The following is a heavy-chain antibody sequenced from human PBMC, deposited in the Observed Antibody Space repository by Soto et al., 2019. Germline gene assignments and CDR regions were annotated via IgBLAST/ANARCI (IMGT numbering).Heavy chain of an antibody. V-gene: IGHV1-69*01. CDR2: IIPIFGTA. CDR3: ARELDIAAAGPDAFDI. J-gene: IGHJ3*02. D-gene: IGHD6-13*01. CDR1: GGTFSSYA. Sequence: QVQLVQSGVEVKKPGSSVKVSCKASGGTFSSYAISWVRQAPGQGLEWMGGIIPIFGTANYAQKFQGRVTITADESTSTAYMELSSLRSEDTAVYYCARELDIAAAGPDAFDIWGQGTMVTVSS.